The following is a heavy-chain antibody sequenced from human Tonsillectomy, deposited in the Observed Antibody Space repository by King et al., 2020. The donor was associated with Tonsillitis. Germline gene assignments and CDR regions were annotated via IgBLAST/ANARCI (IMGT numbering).Heavy chain of an antibody. Sequence: LQLQESGPGLVKPSETLSLTCTVSGGSISSSSYYWGWIRQPPGKGLEWIGSIYYSGSTYYNPSLKSRVTISVDTSKNQFSLKLSSVTAADTAVYYCAGDGDYDILTGYYGWFDPWGQGTLVTVSS. CDR3: AGDGDYDILTGYYGWFDP. D-gene: IGHD3-9*01. V-gene: IGHV4-39*07. J-gene: IGHJ5*02. CDR1: GGSISSSSYY. CDR2: IYYSGST.